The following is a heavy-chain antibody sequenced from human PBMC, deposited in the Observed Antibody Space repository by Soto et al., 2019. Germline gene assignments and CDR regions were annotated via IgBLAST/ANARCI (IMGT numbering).Heavy chain of an antibody. CDR2: IRSKANSYAT. Sequence: EVQLVESGGGLVQPGGSLKLSCVVSGFSFSGSVMHWVRQPSGKGLEWVGRIRSKANSYATAYGATVKGRFTISRDDSKNTAYLQMNSLKTEDTAVYYCTGGEHDYNYYYYYPMDVWGQGTTVTVSS. CDR3: TGGEHDYNYYYYYPMDV. J-gene: IGHJ6*02. V-gene: IGHV3-73*02. D-gene: IGHD4-4*01. CDR1: GFSFSGSV.